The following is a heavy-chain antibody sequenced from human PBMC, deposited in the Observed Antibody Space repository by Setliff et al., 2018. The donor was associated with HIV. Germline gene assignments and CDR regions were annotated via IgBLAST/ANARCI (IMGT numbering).Heavy chain of an antibody. Sequence: SETLSLTCAVSGGSITNKYWGWIRQPPGKGLEWLGYVSSSGTTNSTPSLESRLTISVDTSKNQVSLRLSSLTAAYTAVYFCARVVTRREDRGTWMKLWLAPYYMDVWGKGTTVTVSS. V-gene: IGHV4-59*01. D-gene: IGHD3-10*01. J-gene: IGHJ6*03. CDR1: GGSITNKY. CDR2: VSSSGTT. CDR3: ARVVTRREDRGTWMKLWLAPYYMDV.